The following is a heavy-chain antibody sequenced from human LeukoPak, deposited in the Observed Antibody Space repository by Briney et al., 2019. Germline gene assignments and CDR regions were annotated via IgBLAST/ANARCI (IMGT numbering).Heavy chain of an antibody. CDR1: GYTFSSYA. J-gene: IGHJ4*02. CDR3: ARDPPGIAASGTYY. D-gene: IGHD6-13*01. Sequence: GGSLRLSCAASGYTFSSYAMSWVRQAPGKGLEWVSAISGSGGSTYYADSVKGRFTISRDSSKNTLFLQMNSLRVEDTAVYYCARDPPGIAASGTYYWGQGTLVTVSS. CDR2: ISGSGGST. V-gene: IGHV3-23*01.